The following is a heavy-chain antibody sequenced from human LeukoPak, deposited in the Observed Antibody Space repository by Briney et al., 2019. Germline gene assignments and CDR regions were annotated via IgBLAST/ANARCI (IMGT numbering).Heavy chain of an antibody. CDR2: MNTNTGKA. Sequence: GASVKVSCKASGGTFSNYAITWVRQVPGQGPEWMGWMNTNTGKATYAQDFRGRFVFSFDSSVSTAYLEITSLKAADTAVYYCAREEGGLDVWGQGTTSSSR. CDR3: AREEGGLDV. CDR1: GGTFSNYA. V-gene: IGHV7-4-1*02. J-gene: IGHJ6*02.